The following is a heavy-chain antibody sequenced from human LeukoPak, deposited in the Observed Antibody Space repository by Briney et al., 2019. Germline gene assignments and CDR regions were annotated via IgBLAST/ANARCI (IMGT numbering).Heavy chain of an antibody. CDR1: GGSFSGYY. CDR2: INHSGST. CDR3: ARVRMRGLRLSGGYYYYYGMDV. J-gene: IGHJ6*02. V-gene: IGHV4-34*01. Sequence: SETLSLTCAVYGGSFSGYYWSWIRQPPGKGLEWIGEINHSGSTNYNPSLKSLVTISVDTSKNQFSLKLSSVTAADTAVYYCARVRMRGLRLSGGYYYYYGMDVWGQGTTVTVSS. D-gene: IGHD5-12*01.